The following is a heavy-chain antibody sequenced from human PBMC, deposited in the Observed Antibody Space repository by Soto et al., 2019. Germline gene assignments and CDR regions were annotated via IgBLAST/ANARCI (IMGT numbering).Heavy chain of an antibody. V-gene: IGHV4-39*01. D-gene: IGHD6-19*01. Sequence: SETLSLTCTVSGGSISSSSYYWGWIRQPPGKGLEWIGSIYYSGSTYYNPSLKSRVTISVDTSKNQFSLKLSSVTAADTAVYYCARRVSVALRFWYFDLWGRGTLVTVSS. CDR3: ARRVSVALRFWYFDL. CDR2: IYYSGST. J-gene: IGHJ2*01. CDR1: GGSISSSSYY.